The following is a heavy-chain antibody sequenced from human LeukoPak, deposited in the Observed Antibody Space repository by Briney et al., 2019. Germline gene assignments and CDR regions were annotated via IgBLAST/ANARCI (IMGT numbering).Heavy chain of an antibody. CDR2: IYYSGST. D-gene: IGHD3-3*01. J-gene: IGHJ4*02. V-gene: IGHV4-39*07. CDR1: GGSISSSSYY. CDR3: ARGLASGYPPIPFDY. Sequence: SETLSLTCTVSGGSISSSSYYWGWIRRPPGKGLEWIGSIYYSGSTYYNPSLKSRVTISVDTSKNQFSLKLSSVTAADTAVYYCARGLASGYPPIPFDYWGQGTLVTVSS.